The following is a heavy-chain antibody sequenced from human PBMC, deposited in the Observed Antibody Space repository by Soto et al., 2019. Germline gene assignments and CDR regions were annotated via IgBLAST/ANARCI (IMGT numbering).Heavy chain of an antibody. CDR3: TRDQEPIIVVVLAATIHTAY. V-gene: IGHV3-49*03. CDR1: GFTFGDYA. D-gene: IGHD2-15*01. Sequence: PGGSLRLCCTASGFTFGDYAMSWFRQAPGKGLEWVGFIRSKAYGGTTEYAASVKGRFTISRDDSKSIAYLQMNSLKTEDTAVYYCTRDQEPIIVVVLAATIHTAYSGQATLVSVSS. CDR2: IRSKAYGGTT. J-gene: IGHJ4*02.